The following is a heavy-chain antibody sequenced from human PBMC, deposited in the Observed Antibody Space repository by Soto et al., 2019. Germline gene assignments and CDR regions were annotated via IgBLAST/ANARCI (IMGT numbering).Heavy chain of an antibody. CDR1: GGSFSGYY. CDR2: INHSGST. J-gene: IGHJ6*02. CDR3: ARALYGMDV. V-gene: IGHV4-34*01. Sequence: SETLSLTXAVYGGSFSGYYWSWIRQPPGKGLEWIGEINHSGSTNYNPSLKSRVTISVDTSKNQFSLKLSSVTAADTAVYYCARALYGMDVWGQGTTVTVSS.